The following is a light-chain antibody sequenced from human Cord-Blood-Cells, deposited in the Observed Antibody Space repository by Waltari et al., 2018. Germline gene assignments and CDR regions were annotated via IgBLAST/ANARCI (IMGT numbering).Light chain of an antibody. J-gene: IGKJ5*01. CDR1: QSSSSW. CDR2: DAS. CDR3: QQYNSYSIT. V-gene: IGKV1-5*01. Sequence: DIKMTQYPSPLSASVGHRVTITSRASQSSSSWLAWYQQKPGKAPKLLTYDASSVESGVPSRFSGSGSGTEFTLTISSLQPDDFATYYCQQYNSYSITFGQGTRLEIK.